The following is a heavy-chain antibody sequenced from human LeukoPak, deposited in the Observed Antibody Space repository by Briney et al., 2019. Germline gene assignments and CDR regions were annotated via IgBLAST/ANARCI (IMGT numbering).Heavy chain of an antibody. D-gene: IGHD4-17*01. Sequence: GGSLRLSCAASGFPFSSYAMIWVRQAPGKGLEWVSAIRGSGGSTYYADSVKDRFTISRDNSKNTLYLQMNSLRAEDTAVYYCGRDPNGDYIGAFDMWGQGTVVTVSS. CDR2: IRGSGGST. CDR1: GFPFSSYA. V-gene: IGHV3-23*01. J-gene: IGHJ3*02. CDR3: GRDPNGDYIGAFDM.